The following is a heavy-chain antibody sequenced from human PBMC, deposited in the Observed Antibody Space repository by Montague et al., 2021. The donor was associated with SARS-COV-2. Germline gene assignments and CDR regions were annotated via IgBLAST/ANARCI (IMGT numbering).Heavy chain of an antibody. CDR1: GDSVSSNSAA. V-gene: IGHV6-1*01. Sequence: CAISGDSVSSNSAAWNWIRQSPSRGLEWLGRTYYRSKWYNDYAVSVKSRITINPDTSKNQFSLKLSSVTAADTAVYYCARKASRGITIFGVVTASYYFDYWAKGTRVTFSS. CDR3: ARKASRGITIFGVVTASYYFDY. D-gene: IGHD3-3*01. CDR2: TYYRSKWYN. J-gene: IGHJ4*02.